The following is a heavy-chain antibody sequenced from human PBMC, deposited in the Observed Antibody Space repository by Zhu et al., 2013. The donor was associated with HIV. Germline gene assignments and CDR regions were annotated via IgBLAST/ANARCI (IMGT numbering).Heavy chain of an antibody. CDR1: GYTFTGYY. J-gene: IGHJ6*02. V-gene: IGHV1-2*02. CDR3: ARAWRVGYCSSTSCRTARYYYGMDV. D-gene: IGHD2-2*03. Sequence: QVQLVQSGAEVKKPGASVKVSCKASGYTFTGYYMHWVRQAPGQGLEWMGWINPNSGGTNYAQKFQGRVTMTRDTSISTAYMELSRLRSDDTAVYYCARAWRVGYCSSTSCRTARYYYGMDVWGQGTTVTVSS. CDR2: INPNSGGT.